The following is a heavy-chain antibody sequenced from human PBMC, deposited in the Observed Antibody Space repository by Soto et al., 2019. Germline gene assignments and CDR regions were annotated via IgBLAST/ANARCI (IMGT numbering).Heavy chain of an antibody. J-gene: IGHJ4*02. D-gene: IGHD2-15*01. Sequence: EVQLVESGGGLVQPGGSLRLSCAASGFTLSSYEMNWVRQAPGKGLEWVSYSSSSGSTIYYADSVKGRFTISRDNAKNSLYLQMNSLRAEDTAVYYCARDPLLLSDYFDYWGQGTLVTVSS. CDR3: ARDPLLLSDYFDY. CDR2: SSSSGSTI. CDR1: GFTLSSYE. V-gene: IGHV3-48*03.